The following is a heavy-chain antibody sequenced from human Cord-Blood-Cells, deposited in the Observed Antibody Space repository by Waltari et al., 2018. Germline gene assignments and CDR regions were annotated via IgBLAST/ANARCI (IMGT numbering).Heavy chain of an antibody. Sequence: QITLKESGPTLVKPTQTLTLTCTFSGFSLSTSGVGVGWIRQPPGKDLEWLALIYWDDDKRYSPPLKSRLTITKDSSKNQVVLTMTNMDPVDTATYDCAHSVPGYSSGWYPTGDALDIWDQGTMVTVSS. D-gene: IGHD6-13*01. J-gene: IGHJ3*02. CDR2: IYWDDDK. CDR1: GFSLSTSGVG. CDR3: AHSVPGYSSGWYPTGDALDI. V-gene: IGHV2-5*02.